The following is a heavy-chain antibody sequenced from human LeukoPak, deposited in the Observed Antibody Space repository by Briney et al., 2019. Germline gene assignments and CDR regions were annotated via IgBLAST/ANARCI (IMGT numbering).Heavy chain of an antibody. CDR2: IVHIGTGT. D-gene: IGHD4-17*01. V-gene: IGHV3-23*01. CDR1: EFTFSSHD. Sequence: GGSLRLSCAASEFTFSSHDMRWVRQAPGKGLEWVSSIVHIGTGTYYADSVKGRFTISRDSSKNTLFLQMNSLSAEDTAVYYCTRLALVTTSGAFSDYWGQGTLVTVSS. J-gene: IGHJ4*02. CDR3: TRLALVTTSGAFSDY.